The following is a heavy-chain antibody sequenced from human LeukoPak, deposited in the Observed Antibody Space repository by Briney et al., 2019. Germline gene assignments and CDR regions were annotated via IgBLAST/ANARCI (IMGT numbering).Heavy chain of an antibody. J-gene: IGHJ3*02. V-gene: IGHV4-31*03. CDR3: ARGYDSPAFDI. D-gene: IGHD3-22*01. CDR2: IYYSGST. Sequence: SQTLSLTCTVSGGSISSGGYYWSWIRRHPGKGLEWIGYIYYSGSTYYNPSLKSRVTISVDTSKNQFSLKLSSVTAADTAVYYCARGYDSPAFDIWGQGTMVTVSS. CDR1: GGSISSGGYY.